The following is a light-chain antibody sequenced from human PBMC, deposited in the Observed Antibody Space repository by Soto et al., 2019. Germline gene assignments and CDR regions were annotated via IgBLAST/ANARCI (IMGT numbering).Light chain of an antibody. V-gene: IGKV1-5*01. CDR2: DAS. J-gene: IGKJ5*01. Sequence: DIQMTQSPSSLSASIGDRVTITCRASQSISTWLAWYQQKPGKAPKLLIYDASSLESGVPSRFSGSGSGTEFTLTISSLQPDDFATYYCQQTSNWPPEITFGQRTRLETK. CDR1: QSISTW. CDR3: QQTSNWPPEIT.